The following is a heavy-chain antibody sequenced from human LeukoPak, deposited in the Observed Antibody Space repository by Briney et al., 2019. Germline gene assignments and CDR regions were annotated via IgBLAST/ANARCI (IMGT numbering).Heavy chain of an antibody. CDR2: IHYSGST. Sequence: SETLSLTCTVSGGSISSYYWSWIRQPPGKGLEWIGYIHYSGSTNYNPSLKSRVTISVDTSKNQFSLKLGSVTAADTAVYCARTQGAGYSSGRYDSYYYYYMDVWGKGTTVTISS. J-gene: IGHJ6*03. CDR3: ARTQGAGYSSGRYDSYYYYYMDV. V-gene: IGHV4-59*01. CDR1: GGSISSYY. D-gene: IGHD6-19*01.